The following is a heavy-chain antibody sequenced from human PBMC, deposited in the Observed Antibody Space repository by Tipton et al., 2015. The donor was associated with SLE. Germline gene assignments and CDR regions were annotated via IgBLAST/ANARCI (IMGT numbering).Heavy chain of an antibody. D-gene: IGHD1-26*01. J-gene: IGHJ5*01. V-gene: IGHV4-59*01. CDR1: GGSSISSYY. CDR3: ARGSGAGDWFDS. CDR2: IYYSGST. Sequence: LRLSCTVSGGSSISSYYWSWIRQPPGKGLEWVGFIYYSGSTNYNPSLKSRVTISVDTSKRQFSLKLSSVTAAVTAVSYGARGSGAGDWFDSWGQGPLVTVSS.